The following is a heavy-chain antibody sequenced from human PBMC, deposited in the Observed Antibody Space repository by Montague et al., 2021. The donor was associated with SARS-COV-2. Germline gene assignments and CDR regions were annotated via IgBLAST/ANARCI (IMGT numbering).Heavy chain of an antibody. CDR1: GGPISSGGYY. J-gene: IGHJ6*02. CDR2: IYHTGST. V-gene: IGHV4-31*03. Sequence: TLSLTCTVSGGPISSGGYYWSWIRQHPGKGLEWIGYIYHTGSTHYNPSLKSRVTISKETSKNHFSLRLTSVTAADTAVYYCARQLRVRRTWQVGDYNHYGMDVWGQGTAVSVSS. CDR3: ARQLRVRRTWQVGDYNHYGMDV. D-gene: IGHD1-1*01.